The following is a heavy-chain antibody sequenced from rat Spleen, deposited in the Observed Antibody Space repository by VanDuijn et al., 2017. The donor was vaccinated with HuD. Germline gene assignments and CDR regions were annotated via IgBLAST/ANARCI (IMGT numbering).Heavy chain of an antibody. CDR2: ISAGGGNT. Sequence: EVQLVESGGGLVRPGRPMKLSCAASGFTFSAYYMAWVRQAPTRGLEWVASISAGGGNTYYRDSVKGRFTISRDNAKSTLYLQMNSLRSEDTATYYCARPDYNKYVMDAWGQGASVTVSS. CDR1: GFTFSAYY. CDR3: ARPDYNKYVMDA. D-gene: IGHD1-10*01. V-gene: IGHV5-25*01. J-gene: IGHJ4*01.